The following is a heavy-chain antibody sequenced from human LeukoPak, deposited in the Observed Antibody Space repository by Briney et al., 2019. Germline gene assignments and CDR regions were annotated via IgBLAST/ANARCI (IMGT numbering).Heavy chain of an antibody. Sequence: PSETLSLTCTVSGGSISSSSYYWGWIRQPPGKGLEWIGSIYYSGSTYYNPSLKSRVTISVDTSENQFSLKLSSVTAADTAVYYCARDFHRYYYGSGNGDYWGQGTLVTVSS. J-gene: IGHJ4*02. D-gene: IGHD3-10*01. V-gene: IGHV4-39*07. CDR1: GGSISSSSYY. CDR3: ARDFHRYYYGSGNGDY. CDR2: IYYSGST.